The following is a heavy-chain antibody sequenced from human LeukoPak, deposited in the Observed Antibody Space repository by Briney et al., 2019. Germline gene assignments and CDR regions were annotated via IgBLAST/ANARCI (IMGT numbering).Heavy chain of an antibody. Sequence: SETLSLTSTVSGGSICSYYWSWIRQPPGKGLEWIVYIYTSGSTNYNPSLKSRVTISVDTSKNQFSLKLSSVTAADTAVYYCARGPRAIGLDYWGQGTLVTVSS. CDR1: GGSICSYY. CDR2: IYTSGST. D-gene: IGHD2-2*02. J-gene: IGHJ4*02. V-gene: IGHV4-4*09. CDR3: ARGPRAIGLDY.